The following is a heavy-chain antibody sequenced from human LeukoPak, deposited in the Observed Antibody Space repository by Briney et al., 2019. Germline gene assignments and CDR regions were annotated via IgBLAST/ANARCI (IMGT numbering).Heavy chain of an antibody. CDR1: GFTFSSYS. D-gene: IGHD4-23*01. CDR2: ISSSSSTI. CDR3: ARDTTVLNGDY. Sequence: PGGSLRLSCAASGFTFSSYSMNWVRQAPGKGLEWVSYISSSSSTIYYADSVKGRFTISRDSAKNSLYLQMNSLRAEDTAVYYCARDTTVLNGDYWGQGTLVTVSS. J-gene: IGHJ4*02. V-gene: IGHV3-48*04.